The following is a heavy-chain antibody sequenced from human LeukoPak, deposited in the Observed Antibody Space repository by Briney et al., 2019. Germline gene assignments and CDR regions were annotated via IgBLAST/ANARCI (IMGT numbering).Heavy chain of an antibody. V-gene: IGHV1-18*01. CDR3: ARGTVQYQLLLPPDY. CDR2: ISAYNGNT. J-gene: IGHJ4*02. Sequence: ASVKVSCKASGYTFTSSGISWVRQAPGQGFEWMGWISAYNGNTNYAQKLQGRVTMTTDTSTSTAYMELRSLRSDDTAVYYCARGTVQYQLLLPPDYWGQGTLVTVSS. D-gene: IGHD2-2*01. CDR1: GYTFTSSG.